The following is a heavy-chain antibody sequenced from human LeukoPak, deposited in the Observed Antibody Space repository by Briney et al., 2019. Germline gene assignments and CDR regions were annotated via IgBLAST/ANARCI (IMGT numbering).Heavy chain of an antibody. CDR3: ASGYSGYDYYYHYYMDV. Sequence: ASVKVSCKASGYTFTSYGISWVRQAPGQGLEWMGWISAYNGNTNYAQKLQGRVTMTTDTSTSTAYMELRSLRSDDTAVYYCASGYSGYDYYYHYYMDVWGKGTTVTVSS. V-gene: IGHV1-18*01. CDR2: ISAYNGNT. J-gene: IGHJ6*03. CDR1: GYTFTSYG. D-gene: IGHD5-12*01.